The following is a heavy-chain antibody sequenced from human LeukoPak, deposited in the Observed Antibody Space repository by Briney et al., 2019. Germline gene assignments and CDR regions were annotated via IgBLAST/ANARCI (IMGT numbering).Heavy chain of an antibody. CDR3: ANAGRDSSSTISCGMDV. CDR2: ISHDGNNK. J-gene: IGHJ6*01. D-gene: IGHD6-13*01. V-gene: IGHV3-30*18. Sequence: GGSLRLSCAASGITFSTYGMYWVRQAPGKGLERVAVISHDGNNKYYADSVKGRFTISRDNSKNTLYLQMNSLRAEDTAVYYCANAGRDSSSTISCGMDVWGQGTTVTVSS. CDR1: GITFSTYG.